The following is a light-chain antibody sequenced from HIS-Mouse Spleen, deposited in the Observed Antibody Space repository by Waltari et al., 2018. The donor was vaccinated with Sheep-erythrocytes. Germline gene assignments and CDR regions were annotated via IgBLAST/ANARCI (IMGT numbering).Light chain of an antibody. CDR1: QSVSSY. Sequence: EIVLTQSPATLSLSPGERATLSCRASQSVSSYLAWYQQKPGQAPRLLIYDASTRATGIPARFSGSESGTDFTLTISSLEPEDFAVYYCQQRSNWYTFGQGTKLEIK. J-gene: IGKJ2*01. CDR2: DAS. CDR3: QQRSNWYT. V-gene: IGKV3-11*01.